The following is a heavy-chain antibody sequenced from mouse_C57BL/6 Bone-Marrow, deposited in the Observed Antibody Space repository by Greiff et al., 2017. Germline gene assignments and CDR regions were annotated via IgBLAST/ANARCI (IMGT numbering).Heavy chain of an antibody. CDR2: IRNKANGYTT. CDR3: ARYALWYYGSSDYFDD. D-gene: IGHD1-1*01. J-gene: IGHJ2*01. CDR1: GFTFTDYY. Sequence: EVQLVESGGGLVQPGGSLSLSCAASGFTFTDYYMSWVRQPPGKALEWLGFIRNKANGYTTEYSASVKGRFTISRENSQSILYLQMNALRAEDSATYYCARYALWYYGSSDYFDDWGQGTTLTVSS. V-gene: IGHV7-3*01.